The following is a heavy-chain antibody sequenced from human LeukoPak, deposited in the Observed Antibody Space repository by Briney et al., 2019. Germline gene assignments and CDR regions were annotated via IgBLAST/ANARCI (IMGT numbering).Heavy chain of an antibody. D-gene: IGHD3-10*02. V-gene: IGHV3-20*04. J-gene: IGHJ6*04. CDR3: AELGITMIGGV. Sequence: PGGSLRLSCAASGFTFDDYGLSWVRQAPGKGLEWVSGINWNGGSTGYADSVKGRFTISRDNAKNSLYLQMNSLRAEDTAVYYCAELGITMIGGVWGKGTTVTISS. CDR1: GFTFDDYG. CDR2: INWNGGST.